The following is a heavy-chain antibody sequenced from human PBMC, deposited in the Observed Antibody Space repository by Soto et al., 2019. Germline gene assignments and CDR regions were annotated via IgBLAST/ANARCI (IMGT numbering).Heavy chain of an antibody. CDR3: ARDPFGDYAA. J-gene: IGHJ5*02. CDR2: IYHSGNT. CDR1: GYSISSGYY. Sequence: SETLSLTCAVSGYSISSGYYWGWIRQPPGKGLEWIGSIYHSGNTYYNPSLKSRVTISVDTSKNQFSLKLSSVTAADTAVYYCARDPFGDYAAWGQGTLVTVSS. D-gene: IGHD4-17*01. V-gene: IGHV4-38-2*02.